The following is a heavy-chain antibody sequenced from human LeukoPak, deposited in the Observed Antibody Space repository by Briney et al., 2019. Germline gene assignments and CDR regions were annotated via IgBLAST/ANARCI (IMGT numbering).Heavy chain of an antibody. CDR3: AGRPTDDGDSPWGDAFDI. CDR1: GYTFTSYD. D-gene: IGHD7-27*01. Sequence: ASVKVSCKASGYTFTSYDINWVRQATGQGLEWMGWMNPNSGNTGYAQKFQGRVTITRNTSISTAYMELSSLRSEDTAVYYCAGRPTDDGDSPWGDAFDIWGQGTMVTVSS. J-gene: IGHJ3*02. V-gene: IGHV1-8*03. CDR2: MNPNSGNT.